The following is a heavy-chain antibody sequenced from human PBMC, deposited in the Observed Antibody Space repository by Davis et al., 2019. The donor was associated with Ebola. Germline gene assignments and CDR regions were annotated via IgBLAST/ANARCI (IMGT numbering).Heavy chain of an antibody. V-gene: IGHV3-21*01. CDR3: ARLTAKGLDY. CDR1: GFTFSSYS. D-gene: IGHD1-14*01. J-gene: IGHJ4*02. CDR2: ISSSSSYI. Sequence: GESLKISCAASGFTFSSYSMNWVRQAPGKGLEWVLSISSSSSYIYYADSVKGRFTISRDNAKNSLYLQMNSLRAEDTAVYYCARLTAKGLDYWGQGTLVTVSS.